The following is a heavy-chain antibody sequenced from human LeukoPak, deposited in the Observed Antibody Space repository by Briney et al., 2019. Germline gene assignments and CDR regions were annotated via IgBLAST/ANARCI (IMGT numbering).Heavy chain of an antibody. Sequence: SVKVSCKASGGTFSSYAISWVRQAPGQGLEWMGEIIPIFGTANYAQKFQGRVTITADKSTSTAYMELSSLRSEDTAVYYCAREGMTTVTTGELLGIWGQGTMVTVSS. CDR2: IIPIFGTA. J-gene: IGHJ3*02. D-gene: IGHD4-17*01. V-gene: IGHV1-69*06. CDR1: GGTFSSYA. CDR3: AREGMTTVTTGELLGI.